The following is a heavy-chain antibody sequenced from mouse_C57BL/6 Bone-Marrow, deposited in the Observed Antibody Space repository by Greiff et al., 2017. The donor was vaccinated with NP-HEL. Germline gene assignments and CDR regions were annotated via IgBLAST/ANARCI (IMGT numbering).Heavy chain of an antibody. CDR2: INYDGSST. Sequence: DVMLVESEGGLVQPGSSMKLSCTASGFTFSAYSMAWVRQVPEKGLEWVANINYDGSSTYYLDSLKSRFIISRDNAKNILYLQMSRLKSEDTATYYCAREGGLRRRTYAMDYWGQGTSVTVSS. D-gene: IGHD2-4*01. CDR3: AREGGLRRRTYAMDY. J-gene: IGHJ4*01. CDR1: GFTFSAYS. V-gene: IGHV5-16*01.